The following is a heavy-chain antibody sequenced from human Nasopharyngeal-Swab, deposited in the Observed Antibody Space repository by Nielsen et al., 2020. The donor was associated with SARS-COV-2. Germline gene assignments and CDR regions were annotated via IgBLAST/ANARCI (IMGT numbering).Heavy chain of an antibody. CDR2: INHSGST. D-gene: IGHD5-12*01. J-gene: IGHJ5*02. V-gene: IGHV4-34*01. CDR3: ARGNRGYSGEINRFDP. Sequence: RQAPGKGLEWIGEINHSGSTNYNPSLKSRVTISVDTSKNQFSLKLSSVTAADTAMYYCARGNRGYSGEINRFDPWGQGTLVTVSS.